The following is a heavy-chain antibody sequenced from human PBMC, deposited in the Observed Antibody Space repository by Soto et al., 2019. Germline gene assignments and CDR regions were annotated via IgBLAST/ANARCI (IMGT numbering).Heavy chain of an antibody. V-gene: IGHV1-8*01. Sequence: ASVKVSCKASGYTFTSYYINWVLQATGQGLEWMGWMNPNSDNTGYAQKFQGRVTMTRNTSISTAYMELSSLRSEDTAVYYCATSSSWYGDAFDIWGQGTMVTVSS. J-gene: IGHJ3*02. CDR3: ATSSSWYGDAFDI. CDR1: GYTFTSYY. D-gene: IGHD6-13*01. CDR2: MNPNSDNT.